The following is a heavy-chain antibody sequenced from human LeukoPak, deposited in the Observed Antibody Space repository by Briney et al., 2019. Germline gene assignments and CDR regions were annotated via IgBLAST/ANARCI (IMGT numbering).Heavy chain of an antibody. D-gene: IGHD4-23*01. V-gene: IGHV3-33*08. CDR2: IWYDGSNK. J-gene: IGHJ6*02. Sequence: GGSLRLSCAATGFTFSSFSMHWVRQAPGKGLEWVAVIWYDGSNKYYADSVKGRFTISRDNSKNTLYLQMNSLRAEDTAVYYCARGPGVGGNYPYYYYGMDVWGQGTTVTVSS. CDR1: GFTFSSFS. CDR3: ARGPGVGGNYPYYYYGMDV.